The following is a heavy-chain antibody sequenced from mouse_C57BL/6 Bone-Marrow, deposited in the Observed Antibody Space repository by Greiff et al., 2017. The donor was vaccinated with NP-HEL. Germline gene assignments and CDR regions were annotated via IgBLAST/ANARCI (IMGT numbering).Heavy chain of an antibody. CDR2: IDPETGGT. Sequence: QVQLQQSGAELVRPGASVTLSCKASGYTFTDYEMHWVKQTPVHGLEWIGAIDPETGGTAYNQKFKGKAILTADKSSSTAYMELRSLTSEDSAVYYCTRSGDYDGDYWGQGTTLTVSS. CDR3: TRSGDYDGDY. V-gene: IGHV1-15*01. J-gene: IGHJ2*01. D-gene: IGHD2-4*01. CDR1: GYTFTDYE.